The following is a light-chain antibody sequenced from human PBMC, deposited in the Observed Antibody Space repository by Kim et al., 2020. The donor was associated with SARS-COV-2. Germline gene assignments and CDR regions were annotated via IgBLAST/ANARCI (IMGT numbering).Light chain of an antibody. CDR2: GAS. CDR1: QSVSSSY. Sequence: GTLSLSPGERATLSCRASQSVSSSYLAWYQQKPGQAPRLLIYGASSRATGIPDRFSGSGSGTDFTLTISRLEPEDFAVYYCQQPAFGQGTKVDIK. CDR3: QQPA. J-gene: IGKJ1*01. V-gene: IGKV3-20*01.